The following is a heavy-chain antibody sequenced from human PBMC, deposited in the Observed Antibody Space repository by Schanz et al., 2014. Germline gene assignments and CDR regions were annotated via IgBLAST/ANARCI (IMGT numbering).Heavy chain of an antibody. Sequence: EVQLVESGGGLVQPGGSLRLSCSASGFSFSSYALHWVRQAPGKGLEYVSGITTNGDNGDSTYQADSVKGRFTISRDNSKNMLYLQMSSLKTEDTAVYYCVKDPFRSSWFHPDGFDYWGQGILVTVSS. CDR1: GFSFSSYA. CDR2: ITTNGDNGDST. D-gene: IGHD6-13*01. CDR3: VKDPFRSSWFHPDGFDY. V-gene: IGHV3-64D*06. J-gene: IGHJ4*02.